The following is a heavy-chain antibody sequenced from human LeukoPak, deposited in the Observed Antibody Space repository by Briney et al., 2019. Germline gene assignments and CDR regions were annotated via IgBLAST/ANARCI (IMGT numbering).Heavy chain of an antibody. CDR3: ARDHYHKIHSVMVTAPDY. Sequence: ASVKVSCKASGYTFTSYYMHWVRQAPGEGLEWMGIINPTGGSTSYAQKFQGRVTMTRDTSTSTVYMELSSLRSEDAAVYYCARDHYHKIHSVMVTAPDYWGQGTLVIVSS. CDR2: INPTGGST. V-gene: IGHV1-46*01. J-gene: IGHJ4*02. D-gene: IGHD2-21*02. CDR1: GYTFTSYY.